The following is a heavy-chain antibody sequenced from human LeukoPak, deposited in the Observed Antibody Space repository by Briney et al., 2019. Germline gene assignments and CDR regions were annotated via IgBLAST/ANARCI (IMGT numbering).Heavy chain of an antibody. CDR2: IRGDGSST. Sequence: PGGSLRLSCAASGISFRGYWMHWVRQAPGKGLEWVSRIRGDGSSTSYVDSVEGRFTISRDNAKNTLYLQMNSLRAEDTAVYYCAASDYFDYWGQGTLVTVSS. J-gene: IGHJ4*02. CDR3: AASDYFDY. CDR1: GISFRGYW. V-gene: IGHV3-74*01.